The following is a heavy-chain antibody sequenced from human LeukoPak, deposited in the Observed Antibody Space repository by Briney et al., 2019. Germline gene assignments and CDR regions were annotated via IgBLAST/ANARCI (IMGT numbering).Heavy chain of an antibody. D-gene: IGHD3-22*01. J-gene: IGHJ4*02. V-gene: IGHV3-30*18. CDR2: ISYDGSKK. Sequence: GGSLRLSCEASGFTFSAFWMGWVRQAPGKGVEWVGFISYDGSKKIYADFVKGRFIISRDNSKNTLYVQMNSLGAEDTALYYCAKLGFDSSGSHSLVDYWGQGTPVTVSS. CDR1: GFTFSAFW. CDR3: AKLGFDSSGSHSLVDY.